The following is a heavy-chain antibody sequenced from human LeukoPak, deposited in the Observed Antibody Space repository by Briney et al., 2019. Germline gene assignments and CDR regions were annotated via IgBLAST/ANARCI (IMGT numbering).Heavy chain of an antibody. J-gene: IGHJ4*01. V-gene: IGHV4-59*01. CDR2: IYYSGST. D-gene: IGHD3-10*01. CDR3: VSTNYTPTRRSRVTISVDMSKNQSTLNLSSVPAADTAVYYCAREREGLENSGWPYYFDG. CDR1: GVSISSDC. Sequence: PSETLSLTCTVSGVSISSDCWSWIRQPPGKGLEWIGYIYYSGSTNYNPSLRSRVRISVDMYKNKFPLHLSPMTAADTATYYCVSTNYTPTRRSRVTISVDMSKNQSTLNLSSVPAADTAVYYCAREREGLENSGWPYYFDGWGQGTLVTVSS.